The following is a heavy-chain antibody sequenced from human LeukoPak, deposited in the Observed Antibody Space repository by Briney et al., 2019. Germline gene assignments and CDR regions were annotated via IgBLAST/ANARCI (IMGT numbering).Heavy chain of an antibody. CDR1: GGSFSGYY. V-gene: IGHV4-34*01. CDR3: ARGLIL. D-gene: IGHD2-21*01. J-gene: IGHJ4*02. CDR2: INHSGST. Sequence: SETLSLTCAVYGGSFSGYYWSWIRQPPGKGLEWIGEINHSGSTNYNPSLRSRVTISVDTSKNQFSLKLSSVTAADTAVYYCARGLILWGQGTLVTVSS.